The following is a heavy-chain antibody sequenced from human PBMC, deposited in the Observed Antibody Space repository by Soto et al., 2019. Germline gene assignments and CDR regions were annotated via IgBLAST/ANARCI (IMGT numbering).Heavy chain of an antibody. CDR2: ISYDGSNK. D-gene: IGHD3-10*01. V-gene: IGHV3-30*18. CDR3: AKLGYYGSGSYYNPPADY. Sequence: QVQLVESGGGVVQPGRSLRLSCAASGFTFSSYGMHWVRQAPGKGLEWVAVISYDGSNKYYADSVKGRFTISRDNSKNTLYLQMNSLRAEDTAVYYCAKLGYYGSGSYYNPPADYWGQGTLVTVSS. J-gene: IGHJ4*02. CDR1: GFTFSSYG.